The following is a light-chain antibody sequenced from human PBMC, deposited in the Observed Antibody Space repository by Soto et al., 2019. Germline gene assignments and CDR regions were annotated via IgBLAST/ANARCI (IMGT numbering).Light chain of an antibody. Sequence: IVLPQSPRTLSLSPGERATLSCRASQIVSSSYLAWYQQKPGQAPRLLIYGASSRATGIPDRFSGSGSGTDFTLTISRLEPEDFAVYYCQQYGSSRGTFGQGTRLEIK. CDR2: GAS. J-gene: IGKJ5*01. CDR3: QQYGSSRGT. V-gene: IGKV3-20*01. CDR1: QIVSSSY.